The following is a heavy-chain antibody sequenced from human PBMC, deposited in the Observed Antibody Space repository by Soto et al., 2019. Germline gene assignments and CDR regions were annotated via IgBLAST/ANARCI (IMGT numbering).Heavy chain of an antibody. V-gene: IGHV3-30-3*01. CDR3: ARLTVLVPDANWFDP. D-gene: IGHD2-2*01. CDR2: ISYDGSNK. Sequence: HGGSLRLSCAASGFTFSSYAMHWVRQAPGKGLEWVAVISYDGSNKYYADSVKGRFTISRDNSKNTLYLQMNSLRAEDTAMYYCARLTVLVPDANWFDPWGQGTLVTVSS. J-gene: IGHJ5*02. CDR1: GFTFSSYA.